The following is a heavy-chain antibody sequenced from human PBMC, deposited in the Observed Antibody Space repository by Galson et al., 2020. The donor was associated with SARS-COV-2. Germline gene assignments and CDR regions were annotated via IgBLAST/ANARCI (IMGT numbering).Heavy chain of an antibody. CDR3: ASSEYSSSWYHYYYGMDV. CDR1: GYTFTGYY. D-gene: IGHD6-13*01. Sequence: GESLKIFCKASGYTFTGYYMHWVRQAPGQGLEWMGWINPNSGGTNYAQKFQGRVTMTRDTSISTAYMELSRLRSDDTAVYYCASSEYSSSWYHYYYGMDVWGQGTLVTVSS. J-gene: IGHJ6*02. CDR2: INPNSGGT. V-gene: IGHV1-2*02.